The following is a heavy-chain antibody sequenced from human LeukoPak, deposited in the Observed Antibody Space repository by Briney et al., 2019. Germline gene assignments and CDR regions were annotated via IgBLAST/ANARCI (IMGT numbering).Heavy chain of an antibody. V-gene: IGHV3-74*01. CDR1: GFTFSTYW. D-gene: IGHD6-19*01. Sequence: GGSLRLSCAASGFTFSTYWMHWVRQAPGKGLVWVSRINSDGSTTYYADSVKGRFTISRDNAKNTLYLQMNSLRAEDTAIYYCARDAVETSGWYGHWFDPWGQGTLVTVSS. CDR3: ARDAVETSGWYGHWFDP. CDR2: INSDGSTT. J-gene: IGHJ5*02.